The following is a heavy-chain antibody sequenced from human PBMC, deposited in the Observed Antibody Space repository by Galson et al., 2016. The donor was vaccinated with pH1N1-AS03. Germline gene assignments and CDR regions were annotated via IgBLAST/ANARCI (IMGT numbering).Heavy chain of an antibody. V-gene: IGHV3-21*01. D-gene: IGHD5-24*01. J-gene: IGHJ4*02. CDR2: ISISGSYV. CDR3: ARRATDGYTIDY. Sequence: SLRLSCAASRFTFSSYSMNWVRQAPGKGLEWVSSISISGSYVYYADSVKGRFTISRDNAKNSLSLHMNSLSAEDTAVYYCARRATDGYTIDYWGQGTLVTVSS. CDR1: RFTFSSYS.